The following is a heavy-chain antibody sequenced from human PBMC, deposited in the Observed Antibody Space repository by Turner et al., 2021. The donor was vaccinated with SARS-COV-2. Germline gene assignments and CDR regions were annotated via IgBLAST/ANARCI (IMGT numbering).Heavy chain of an antibody. CDR3: ARSRLSGVDDY. CDR2: MYYRGST. Sequence: QLQLQESGPGLVKHSETLSLTCTVPGGSISSSSYCWGWIRQPPGKGLEWIGSMYYRGSTYYNPSLKSRVTISVDTSKNQFSLKLSSVTAADTAVYYCARSRLSGVDDYWGQGTLVTVSS. J-gene: IGHJ4*02. D-gene: IGHD3-3*01. CDR1: GGSISSSSYC. V-gene: IGHV4-39*01.